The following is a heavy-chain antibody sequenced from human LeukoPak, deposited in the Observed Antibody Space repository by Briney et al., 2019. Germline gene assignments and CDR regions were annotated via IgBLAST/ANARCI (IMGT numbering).Heavy chain of an antibody. J-gene: IGHJ5*02. CDR3: ARDRGFRSWFDP. V-gene: IGHV4-4*09. CDR1: GGSISSYY. Sequence: SETLSLTCTVSGGSISSYYWSWIRQPPGKGLEWIGYIYTSGSTNYNPSLKSRVTISVDTSKNQFSLKLTSVTAADTAVYYCARDRGFRSWFDPWGQGTLVTVSS. CDR2: IYTSGST. D-gene: IGHD3-10*01.